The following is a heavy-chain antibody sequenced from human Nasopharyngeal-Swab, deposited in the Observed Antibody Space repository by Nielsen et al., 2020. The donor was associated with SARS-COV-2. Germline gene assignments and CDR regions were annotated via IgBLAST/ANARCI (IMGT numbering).Heavy chain of an antibody. CDR1: GFTFSSYD. Sequence: SLKISCAASGFTFSSYDMHWVRQVTVKGLEWVSSIGTEGDTHYPDSVKGRFTISRENAKSSLYLQMNIVRAEDTGVYYCARARGINLGLGVVGDMDVWGKGTTVTVSS. V-gene: IGHV3-13*01. CDR3: ARARGINLGLGVVGDMDV. D-gene: IGHD3-3*01. CDR2: IGTEGDT. J-gene: IGHJ6*03.